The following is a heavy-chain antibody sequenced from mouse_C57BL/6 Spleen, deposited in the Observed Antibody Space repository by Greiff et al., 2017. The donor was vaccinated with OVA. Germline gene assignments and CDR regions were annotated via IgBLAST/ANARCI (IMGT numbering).Heavy chain of an antibody. CDR2: IHPNSGST. CDR3: ASAGGSSVTTALAY. J-gene: IGHJ3*01. CDR1: GYTFTSYW. Sequence: QVQLQQPGAELVKPGASVKLSCKASGYTFTSYWMHWVKQRPGQGLEWIGMIHPNSGSTTYNEKFKSKATLTVAKSSSTAYMQLSSLSAEDAAVYYYASAGGSSVTTALAYWGQGTLVTVSA. V-gene: IGHV1-64*01. D-gene: IGHD2-12*01.